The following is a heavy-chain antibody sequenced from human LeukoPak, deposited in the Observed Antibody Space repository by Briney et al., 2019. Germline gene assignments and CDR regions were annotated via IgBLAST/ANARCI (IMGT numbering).Heavy chain of an antibody. CDR3: ARLWSGYNFDY. J-gene: IGHJ4*02. D-gene: IGHD5-24*01. V-gene: IGHV4-38-2*01. CDR2: LYYTGSA. CDR1: GYSISSGFY. Sequence: PSETLSLTCGVSGYSISSGFYWGWIRQPPGKGLQWIGSLYYTGSAEYNPSLKSRLTMSMDKSKNQFSLTFTSVTAADTAVYYCARLWSGYNFDYWGQGTLVTVSS.